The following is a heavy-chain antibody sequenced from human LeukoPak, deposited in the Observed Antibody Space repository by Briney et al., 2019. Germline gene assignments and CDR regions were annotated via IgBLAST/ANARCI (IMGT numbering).Heavy chain of an antibody. CDR2: IYHSGST. CDR3: ARILGYSSGWYDQGAFDI. D-gene: IGHD6-19*01. CDR1: GGSISSGGYS. Sequence: SETLSLTCTVSGGSISSGGYSWSWIRQPPGKGLEWIGYIYHSGSTYYNPSLKSRVTISVDRSKNQFSLKLSSVTAADTAVYYRARILGYSSGWYDQGAFDIWGQGTMVTVSS. V-gene: IGHV4-30-2*01. J-gene: IGHJ3*02.